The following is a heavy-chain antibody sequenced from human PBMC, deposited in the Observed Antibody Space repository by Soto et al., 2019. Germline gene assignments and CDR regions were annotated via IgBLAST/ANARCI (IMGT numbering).Heavy chain of an antibody. CDR2: TYYSGST. J-gene: IGHJ3*02. Sequence: QVQLQESGPGLVKPSQTLSLTCTVSGVSMSSGGYYWTWIRQHPGKGLEWIGYTYYSGSTYYNPSLKRRLTISVDTSKNQFSLRLSSVTAADTAGYYCAREEAGAFDIWGQGTMVTVSS. V-gene: IGHV4-31*03. CDR1: GVSMSSGGYY. D-gene: IGHD3-10*01. CDR3: AREEAGAFDI.